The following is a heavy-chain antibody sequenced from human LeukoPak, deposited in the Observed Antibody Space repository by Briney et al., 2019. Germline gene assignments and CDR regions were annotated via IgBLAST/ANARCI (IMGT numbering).Heavy chain of an antibody. Sequence: GGSLRLSCAASGLTVSSNYMSWVRQAPGKGLEWVSVIYSGGSTYYADSVKGRFTISRDNSKNTLYLQMNSLRAEDTAVYYCARVTYYGSGSFSYYYFDSWGQGTLVTVSS. CDR1: GLTVSSNY. CDR2: IYSGGST. CDR3: ARVTYYGSGSFSYYYFDS. V-gene: IGHV3-53*01. D-gene: IGHD3-10*01. J-gene: IGHJ4*02.